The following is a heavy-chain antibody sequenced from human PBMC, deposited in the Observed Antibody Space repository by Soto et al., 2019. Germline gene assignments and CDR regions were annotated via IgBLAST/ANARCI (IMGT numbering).Heavy chain of an antibody. CDR3: ARDGLAPLSNYYYYGMDV. CDR2: INPNSGGT. D-gene: IGHD3-3*02. CDR1: RYTFTGYY. Sequence: GASVKVSCKASRYTFTGYYMHWVRQAPGQGLEWMGWINPNSGGTNYAQKFQGWVTMTRDTSISTAYMELSRLRSDDTAVYYCARDGLAPLSNYYYYGMDVWGQGTTVTVSS. J-gene: IGHJ6*02. V-gene: IGHV1-2*04.